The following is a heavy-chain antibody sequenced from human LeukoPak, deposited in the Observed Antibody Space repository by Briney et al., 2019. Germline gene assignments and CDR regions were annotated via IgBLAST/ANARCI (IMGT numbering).Heavy chain of an antibody. D-gene: IGHD3-22*01. J-gene: IGHJ4*02. Sequence: GGSLRLSCAASGFTFNSYAMSWVRQAPGTGLEWVSATGGSGDNTYYADSVKGRFTISRDNSKNTLYLQMNSLRAEDTAVYYCAKDRLGYDSLGKFFDYWGQGTLVTVSS. CDR1: GFTFNSYA. V-gene: IGHV3-23*01. CDR2: TGGSGDNT. CDR3: AKDRLGYDSLGKFFDY.